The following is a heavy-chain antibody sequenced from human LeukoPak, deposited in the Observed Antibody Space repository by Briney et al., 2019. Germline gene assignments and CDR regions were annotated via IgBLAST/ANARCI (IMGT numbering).Heavy chain of an antibody. Sequence: GGSLRLSCAASGFIFSHYGMHWVRQAPGKGLEWVAVISYDGSNKYYADSVKGRFTISRDNSKNTLYLQMNSLRAEDTAVYYCAREYYDFWSGYSQAPGYWGQGTLVTVSS. V-gene: IGHV3-30*19. CDR2: ISYDGSNK. CDR1: GFIFSHYG. CDR3: AREYYDFWSGYSQAPGY. J-gene: IGHJ4*02. D-gene: IGHD3-3*01.